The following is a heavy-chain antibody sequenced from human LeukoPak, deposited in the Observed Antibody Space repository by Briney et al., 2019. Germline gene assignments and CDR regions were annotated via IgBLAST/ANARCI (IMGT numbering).Heavy chain of an antibody. J-gene: IGHJ4*02. Sequence: PGGSLRLSCAASGFTFSNYAMSWVRQAPGKGLEWVSSMSGSGGNTYYADSVKGRFTISRDNSKNTLYLQMNNLRAEDTALYYCAKNQGQWLVPVDYWGQGTLVTVSS. CDR2: MSGSGGNT. D-gene: IGHD6-19*01. CDR1: GFTFSNYA. V-gene: IGHV3-23*01. CDR3: AKNQGQWLVPVDY.